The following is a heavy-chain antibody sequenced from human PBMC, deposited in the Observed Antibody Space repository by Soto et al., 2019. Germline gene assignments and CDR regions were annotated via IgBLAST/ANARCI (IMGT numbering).Heavy chain of an antibody. Sequence: SETLSLTGTVSGGSIISGGYYWSWIRQHPGKGLEWIGYIYYSGSTYYNPSLKSRVTISVDTSKNQFSMKLSSVTAADTAVYYCARSDYFDGRGYPKSFEPWGQRT. CDR3: ARSDYFDGRGYPKSFEP. V-gene: IGHV4-31*03. D-gene: IGHD3-22*01. J-gene: IGHJ5*02. CDR1: GGSIISGGYY. CDR2: IYYSGST.